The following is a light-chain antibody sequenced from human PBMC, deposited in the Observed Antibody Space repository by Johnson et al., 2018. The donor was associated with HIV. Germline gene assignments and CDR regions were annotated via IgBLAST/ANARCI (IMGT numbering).Light chain of an antibody. Sequence: QSVLTQPPSVSAAPGQRVTISCSGASSTFGNSYISWYQLLPGSPPKLLVFKNNERPSGIPDRVSGSNSGTSATLDITGLQTGDEADYYCATWDTSLSTGGVFGTGTKVTVL. V-gene: IGLV1-51*02. CDR2: KNN. CDR3: ATWDTSLSTGGV. CDR1: SSTFGNSY. J-gene: IGLJ1*01.